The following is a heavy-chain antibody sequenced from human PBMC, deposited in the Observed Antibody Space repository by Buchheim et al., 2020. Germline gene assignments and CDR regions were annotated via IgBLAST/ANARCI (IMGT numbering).Heavy chain of an antibody. CDR3: ARETSGRYYYYYYGMDV. D-gene: IGHD2-2*01. V-gene: IGHV3-30*04. CDR1: GFTFSSYA. Sequence: QVQLVESGGGVVQPGRSLRLSCAASGFTFSSYAMHWVRQAPGKGLEWVAVISYDGSNKYYADYVKGRFTISRDNSKNTRYLQMNSLRAEDTAVYYCARETSGRYYYYYYGMDVWGQGTT. J-gene: IGHJ6*02. CDR2: ISYDGSNK.